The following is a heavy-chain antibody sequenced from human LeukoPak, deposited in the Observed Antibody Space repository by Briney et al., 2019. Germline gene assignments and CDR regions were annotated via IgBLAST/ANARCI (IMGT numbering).Heavy chain of an antibody. V-gene: IGHV4/OR15-8*01. CDR3: VANGYYCLDQ. CDR2: IHDGGTP. Sequence: SETLSLTCGISGDSNNNHDWWSWVRQPPGKGLEWIAEIHDGGTPNYNPSLKSRVTISVDKFKTQFSLNLNSVTAADTAVYYCVANGYYCLDQWGHGTLVTVSP. J-gene: IGHJ4*01. CDR1: GDSNNNHDW. D-gene: IGHD5-18*01.